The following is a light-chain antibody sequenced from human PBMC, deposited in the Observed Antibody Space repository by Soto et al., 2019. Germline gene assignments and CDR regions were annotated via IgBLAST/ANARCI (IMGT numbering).Light chain of an antibody. J-gene: IGLJ2*01. V-gene: IGLV2-23*03. Sequence: QSALTQPASVSGSPGQSITISCTGTSSDVGSYNLVSWYQQHPGKAPKLMIYEGSKRPSGDSNRFSGSKSGNTASLTISGLQAEDEADYYCCSYAGSSTFYVVFGGGTKLTVL. CDR3: CSYAGSSTFYVV. CDR1: SSDVGSYNL. CDR2: EGS.